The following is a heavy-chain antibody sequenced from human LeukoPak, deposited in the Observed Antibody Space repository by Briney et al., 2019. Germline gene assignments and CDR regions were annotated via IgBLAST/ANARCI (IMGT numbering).Heavy chain of an antibody. Sequence: GGSLRLSCAASGFTFSSYAMSWVRQAPGKGLEWVSAISGSGGSTYYADSVKGRFTISRDNSKNTLYLQMNSLRAEDTAVYYCAKRSKLSCSSTSCPLDYWGQGTLVTVSS. V-gene: IGHV3-23*01. CDR3: AKRSKLSCSSTSCPLDY. J-gene: IGHJ4*02. D-gene: IGHD2-2*01. CDR2: ISGSGGST. CDR1: GFTFSSYA.